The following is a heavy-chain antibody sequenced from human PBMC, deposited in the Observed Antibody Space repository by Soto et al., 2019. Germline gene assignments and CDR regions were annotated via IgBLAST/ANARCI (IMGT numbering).Heavy chain of an antibody. Sequence: GGSLRLSCAASGFAFSSYAMSWVRQAPGRGLEWVSSISTSGGNTDYADSVKGRFTISRDNSKNTLYLQMNSLRAEDTALYYCAKDPWDWGYIWFDPWGQGTLVTVSS. V-gene: IGHV3-23*01. CDR1: GFAFSSYA. D-gene: IGHD7-27*01. J-gene: IGHJ5*02. CDR3: AKDPWDWGYIWFDP. CDR2: ISTSGGNT.